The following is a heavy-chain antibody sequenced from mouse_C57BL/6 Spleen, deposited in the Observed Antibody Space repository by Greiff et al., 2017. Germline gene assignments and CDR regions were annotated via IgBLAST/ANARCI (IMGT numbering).Heavy chain of an antibody. CDR1: GYAFSSSW. CDR3: ARDYYGSSYVDY. Sequence: VQLQQSGPELVKPGASVKISCKASGYAFSSSWMNWVKQRPGKGLEWIGRIYPGDGDTNYNGKFKGKATLTADKSSSTAYMQLSSLTSEDSAVYICARDYYGSSYVDYWGQGTTLTVSS. J-gene: IGHJ2*01. D-gene: IGHD1-1*01. CDR2: IYPGDGDT. V-gene: IGHV1-82*01.